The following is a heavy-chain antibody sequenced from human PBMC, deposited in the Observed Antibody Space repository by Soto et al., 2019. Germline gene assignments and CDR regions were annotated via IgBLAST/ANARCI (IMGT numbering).Heavy chain of an antibody. J-gene: IGHJ4*02. CDR2: ISGSGGST. V-gene: IGHV3-23*01. CDR3: ARRGSGSYYDY. D-gene: IGHD1-26*01. CDR1: GFTFSSYA. Sequence: EVQLLESGGGLVQPGGSLRLSCAASGFTFSSYAMRWVRQAPVKGLEWVSAISGSGGSTYYADSVKVRFTISRDNSKNTLYLQMNSLRAEDTAVYYCARRGSGSYYDYWGQGTLVTVSS.